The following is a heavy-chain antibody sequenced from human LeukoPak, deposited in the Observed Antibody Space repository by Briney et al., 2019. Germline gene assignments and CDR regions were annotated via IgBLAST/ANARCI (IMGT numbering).Heavy chain of an antibody. V-gene: IGHV4-59*01. CDR2: IYYSGNT. J-gene: IGHJ4*02. CDR1: GGSISTYS. Sequence: PSETLSLTCTVSGGSISTYSWSWIRQPPGKGLEWIGYIYYSGNTNYNPSLKSRVTISVDTSKNQFSLKLSSVTAADTAVYYCARRTYFYDSSGYYFDYWGQGTLVTVSS. CDR3: ARRTYFYDSSGYYFDY. D-gene: IGHD3-22*01.